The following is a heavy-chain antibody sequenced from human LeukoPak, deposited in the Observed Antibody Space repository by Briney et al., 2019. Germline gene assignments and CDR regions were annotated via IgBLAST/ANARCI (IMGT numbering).Heavy chain of an antibody. D-gene: IGHD6-19*01. V-gene: IGHV3-21*01. CDR2: ISSSSSYI. CDR1: GFTFSSYS. Sequence: GGSLRLSCAASGFTFSSYSMNWVRQAPGKGLEWVSSISSSSSYIYYADSVKGRFTISRDNAKNSLYLQMNSLRAEDTAVYYCARDSSGWYGMDVWGQGTTVTVSS. CDR3: ARDSSGWYGMDV. J-gene: IGHJ6*02.